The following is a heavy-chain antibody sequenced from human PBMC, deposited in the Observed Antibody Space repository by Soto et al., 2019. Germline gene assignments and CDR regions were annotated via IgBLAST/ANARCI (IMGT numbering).Heavy chain of an antibody. D-gene: IGHD5-18*01. V-gene: IGHV3-53*04. Sequence: PGGSLRLSCAASGFTFSSYGMHWVRQAPGKGLEWVSVIYSGGSTYYADSVKGRFTISRHNSKNTLYLQMNSLRAEDTAVYYCARDTYSYAEYYMDVLGKGTTVTGSS. CDR3: ARDTYSYAEYYMDV. CDR1: GFTFSSYG. CDR2: IYSGGST. J-gene: IGHJ6*03.